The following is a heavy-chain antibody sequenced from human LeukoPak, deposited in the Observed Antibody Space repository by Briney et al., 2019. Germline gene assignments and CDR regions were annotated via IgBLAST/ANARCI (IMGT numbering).Heavy chain of an antibody. CDR2: IYYSGST. V-gene: IGHV4-39*01. CDR1: GGSISRSSYY. D-gene: IGHD3-3*01. J-gene: IGHJ4*02. CDR3: ARHASVSGNWPRPLDY. Sequence: SGTLSLTWTVSGGSISRSSYYWGWVRQPPGKGLEWIANIYYSGSTYYSPSLRSRVTISVDTSKNQFSLKLTSVTAADTAVYYCARHASVSGNWPRPLDYWGQGSLVTVSS.